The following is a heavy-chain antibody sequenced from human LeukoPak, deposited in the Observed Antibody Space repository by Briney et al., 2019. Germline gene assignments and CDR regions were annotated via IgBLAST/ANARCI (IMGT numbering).Heavy chain of an antibody. CDR3: ARDHTVDGLVFDY. CDR2: IKQDGSEK. V-gene: IGHV3-7*01. J-gene: IGHJ4*02. Sequence: GGSLRLSCAASGFTFSDFWMNWVRQAPGKGLEWVASIKQDGSEKYYVDSVKGRFSISRDNAKNSLHLQMNSLRAEDTAVYYCARDHTVDGLVFDYWGQGILVTVSS. CDR1: GFTFSDFW. D-gene: IGHD6-19*01.